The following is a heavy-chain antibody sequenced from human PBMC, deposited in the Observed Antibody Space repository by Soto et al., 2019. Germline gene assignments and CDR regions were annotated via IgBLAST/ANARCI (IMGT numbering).Heavy chain of an antibody. CDR1: GGSFSGYY. CDR2: INHSGST. J-gene: IGHJ6*02. V-gene: IGHV4-34*01. CDR3: ARGGRYFDWLACMDV. Sequence: SETLSLTCAVYGGSFSGYYWSWTRQPPGKGLEWIGEINHSGSTNYNPSLKSRVTISVDTSKNQFSLKLSSVTAADTAVYYCARGGRYFDWLACMDVWGQGTTVTVSS. D-gene: IGHD3-9*01.